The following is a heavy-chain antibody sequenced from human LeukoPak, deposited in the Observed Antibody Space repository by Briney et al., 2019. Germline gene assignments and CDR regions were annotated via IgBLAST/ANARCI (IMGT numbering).Heavy chain of an antibody. CDR1: GFTVSSNY. Sequence: PGGSLRLSCAASGFTVSSNYMSWVRQAPGKGLEWVSYIYSGGSTYYADSVKGSFTISRDNSKKTLYLQMNSLRAEDTAVYYCARDLTAYFDYWGQGTLVTVSS. CDR2: IYSGGST. V-gene: IGHV3-66*01. J-gene: IGHJ4*02. D-gene: IGHD3-16*01. CDR3: ARDLTAYFDY.